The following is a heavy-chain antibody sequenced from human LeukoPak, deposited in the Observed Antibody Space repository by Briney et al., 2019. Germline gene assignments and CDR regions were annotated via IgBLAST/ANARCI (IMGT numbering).Heavy chain of an antibody. D-gene: IGHD5-18*01. Sequence: GGSLRLSCAASGFTFSSYEMNWVRQAPGKGLEWVSYISSSGSTIYYADSVRGRFTISRDNAKNLLYLQMNDLRVEDTAVYYCARTARHLDYWGQGTLVTVSS. J-gene: IGHJ4*02. CDR1: GFTFSSYE. CDR2: ISSSGSTI. V-gene: IGHV3-48*03. CDR3: ARTARHLDY.